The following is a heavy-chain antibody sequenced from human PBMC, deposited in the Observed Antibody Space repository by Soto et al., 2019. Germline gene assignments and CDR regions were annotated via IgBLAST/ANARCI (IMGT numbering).Heavy chain of an antibody. J-gene: IGHJ5*02. CDR3: ARGQRFSDWFDP. V-gene: IGHV4-4*07. D-gene: IGHD3-3*01. Sequence: PSETLSLTCSVSGGTISGYYWTWIRQPAGKGLEWIGRIYSSGNTKYNPSLQSRVTMSLDTSINQFSLRLTSVTAADTAVYYCARGQRFSDWFDPWGQGTLVTVSS. CDR1: GGTISGYY. CDR2: IYSSGNT.